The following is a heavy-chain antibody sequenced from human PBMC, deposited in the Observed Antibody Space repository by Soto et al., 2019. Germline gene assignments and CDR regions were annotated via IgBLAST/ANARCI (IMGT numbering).Heavy chain of an antibody. CDR3: ARDSKWLIINGNWFDS. CDR2: ISGSNGAT. J-gene: IGHJ5*01. V-gene: IGHV1-18*04. CDR1: GYSFINYG. Sequence: AAVKVSCKFSGYSFINYGMTWVRQAPGQGLEWMGWISGSNGATNYAQRFQGRVTLTTDTYTNTAYMELRSLRLDDTAVYYCARDSKWLIINGNWFDSWGQGTLVT. D-gene: IGHD5-12*01.